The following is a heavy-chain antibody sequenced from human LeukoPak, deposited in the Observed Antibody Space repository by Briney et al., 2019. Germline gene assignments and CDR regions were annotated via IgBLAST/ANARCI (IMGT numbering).Heavy chain of an antibody. D-gene: IGHD3-22*01. CDR1: GGSISSSNW. CDR2: IYHSGST. CDR3: ARDPSRRSPPYYYDSSGLDY. J-gene: IGHJ4*02. V-gene: IGHV4-4*02. Sequence: SETLSLTCAVSGGSISSSNWWSWVRQPPGKGLEWIGEIYHSGSTNYNPSLKSRVTISVDKSKNQFSLKLSSVTAADTAVYYCARDPSRRSPPYYYDSSGLDYWGQGTLVTVSS.